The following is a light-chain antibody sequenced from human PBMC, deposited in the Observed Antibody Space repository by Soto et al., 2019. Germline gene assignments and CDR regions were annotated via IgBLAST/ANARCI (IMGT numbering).Light chain of an antibody. J-gene: IGLJ1*01. CDR3: NSYTSSSTYV. CDR2: DVR. CDR1: SSDVGGYNY. Sequence: QSALTQHASVSGSPGQSITISCTGTSSDVGGYNYVSWFQQHPGKAPKLMIYDVRNRPSGISNRFSGSKSGNTASLTISGLQAEDEADYYCNSYTSSSTYVFGIGTKVTVL. V-gene: IGLV2-14*01.